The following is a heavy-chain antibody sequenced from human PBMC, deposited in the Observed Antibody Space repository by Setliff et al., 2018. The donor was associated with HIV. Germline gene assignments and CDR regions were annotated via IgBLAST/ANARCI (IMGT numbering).Heavy chain of an antibody. J-gene: IGHJ4*02. D-gene: IGHD2-21*01. CDR3: AKDGGELC. CDR2: IGTYNGNT. Sequence: ASVKVSCKASGYTFTSYGISWVRQAPGQGLEWMGWIGTYNGNTNYAQKFQGRVTMTRDTSINTAYMELSRLRSDDTAMYYCAKDGGELCWGQGTLVTVS. V-gene: IGHV1-18*01. CDR1: GYTFTSYG.